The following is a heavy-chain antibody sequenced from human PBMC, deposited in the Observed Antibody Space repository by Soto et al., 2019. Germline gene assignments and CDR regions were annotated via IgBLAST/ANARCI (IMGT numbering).Heavy chain of an antibody. J-gene: IGHJ6*02. CDR1: GFTFSSYA. Sequence: GGSLRLSCAASGFTFSSYAMHWVRQAPGKGLEWVAVISYDGSNKYYADSVKGRFTISRDNSKNTLYLQMNSLRAEDTAVYYCARAIVANIYYYYYGMDVWGQGTTVTVSS. CDR3: ARAIVANIYYYYYGMDV. CDR2: ISYDGSNK. V-gene: IGHV3-30-3*01. D-gene: IGHD5-12*01.